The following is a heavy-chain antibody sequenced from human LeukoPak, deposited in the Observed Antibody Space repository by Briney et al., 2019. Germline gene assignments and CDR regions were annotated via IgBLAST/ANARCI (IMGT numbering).Heavy chain of an antibody. CDR1: GFTFSDYY. V-gene: IGHV3-11*04. D-gene: IGHD5-18*01. Sequence: PGGSLRLSCAASGFTFSDYYMSWIRQAPGKGLEWISYISSSGGTIYYADSVKGRFTISRDIPKNSLYLQMNSLRAEDTAVYYCARGPAYSYGPFDYWGQGTLVTVSS. CDR3: ARGPAYSYGPFDY. CDR2: ISSSGGTI. J-gene: IGHJ4*02.